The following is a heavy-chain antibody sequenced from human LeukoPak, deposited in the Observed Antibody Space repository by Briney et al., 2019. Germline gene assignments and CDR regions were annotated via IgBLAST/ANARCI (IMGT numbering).Heavy chain of an antibody. D-gene: IGHD6-19*01. CDR3: ARVGISSGWSIDY. V-gene: IGHV4-59*01. CDR2: IYYGST. CDR1: GGSISSYY. J-gene: IGHJ4*02. Sequence: SETLSLTCTVSGGSISSYYWSWIRQPPGKGLEWIGYIYYGSTNYNPSLKSRVTISVDTSKNQFSLKLSSVTAADTAVYYCARVGISSGWSIDYWGQGTLVTVSS.